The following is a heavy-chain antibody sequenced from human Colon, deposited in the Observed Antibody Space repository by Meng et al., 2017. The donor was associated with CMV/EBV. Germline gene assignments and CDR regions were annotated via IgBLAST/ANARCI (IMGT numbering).Heavy chain of an antibody. CDR3: VRYYGAGSYFGDY. J-gene: IGHJ4*02. Sequence: GESLKISCAASGFTFSSYGMNWVRQAPGRGLEWVASIVTTGSAVYYADPVKGRFTISRDNAKNSLYLQMSSLSAEDTAVYYCVRYYGAGSYFGDYWGQGTLVTVSS. D-gene: IGHD3-10*01. CDR1: GFTFSSYG. CDR2: IVTTGSAV. V-gene: IGHV3-21*01.